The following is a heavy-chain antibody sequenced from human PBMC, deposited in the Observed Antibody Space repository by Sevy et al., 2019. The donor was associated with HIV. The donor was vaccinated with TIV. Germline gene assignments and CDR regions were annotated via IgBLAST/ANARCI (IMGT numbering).Heavy chain of an antibody. J-gene: IGHJ3*02. Sequence: SEALSLTCAVSGGSFSGYYWSWIRQPPGKGLEWIGEINHSGSTNYNPSLKSRVTISVDTSKNQFSLKLSSVTAADTVVYDCTRVARPPFDRSGWYKYAVDIWGQGTMVTVSS. CDR2: INHSGST. V-gene: IGHV4-34*01. D-gene: IGHD6-19*01. CDR3: TRVARPPFDRSGWYKYAVDI. CDR1: GGSFSGYY.